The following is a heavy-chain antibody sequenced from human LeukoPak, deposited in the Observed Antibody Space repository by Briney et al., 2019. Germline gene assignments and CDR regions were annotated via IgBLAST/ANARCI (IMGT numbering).Heavy chain of an antibody. CDR2: IRYDGSNK. V-gene: IGHV3-30*02. CDR1: GFTFSGYG. Sequence: AESLSLSCAVSGFTFSGYGMHWVRQAPGKGLEWVAFIRYDGSNKYYADSVKGRFTISRDNSKNTLYLQMNSLRAEDTAVYYCANGGPVGETDYYYYYMDVWGKGTTVTISS. CDR3: ANGGPVGETDYYYYYMDV. D-gene: IGHD1-26*01. J-gene: IGHJ6*03.